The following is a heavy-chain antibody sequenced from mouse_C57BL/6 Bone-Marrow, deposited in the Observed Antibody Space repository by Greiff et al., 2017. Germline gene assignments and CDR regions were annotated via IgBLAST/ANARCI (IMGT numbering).Heavy chain of an antibody. D-gene: IGHD2-3*01. V-gene: IGHV3-6*01. CDR1: GYSITSGYY. CDR2: ISYDGSN. J-gene: IGHJ2*01. Sequence: EVKLLESGPGLVKPSQSLSLTCSVTGYSITSGYYWNWIRQFPGNKLEWMGYISYDGSNNYNPSLKNRISITRDTSKNQFFLKLNSVTTEDTATYYCARNYDGYSYYFDYWGQGTTLTVSS. CDR3: ARNYDGYSYYFDY.